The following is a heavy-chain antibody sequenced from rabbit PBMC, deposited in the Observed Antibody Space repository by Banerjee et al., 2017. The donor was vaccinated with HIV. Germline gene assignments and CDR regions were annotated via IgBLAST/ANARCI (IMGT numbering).Heavy chain of an antibody. CDR3: ARGGYDENYFNL. CDR2: IYAGFSGST. V-gene: IGHV1S45*01. D-gene: IGHD2-1*01. J-gene: IGHJ4*01. Sequence: QEQLVESGGGLVQPEGSLALTCKASGFTISSSYWICWVRQAPGKGLEWIACIYAGFSGSTCCAGGAKGRFTISKASSATVDLKMTSLTAADTATYFCARGGYDENYFNLWGPGTLVTVS. CDR1: GFTISSSYW.